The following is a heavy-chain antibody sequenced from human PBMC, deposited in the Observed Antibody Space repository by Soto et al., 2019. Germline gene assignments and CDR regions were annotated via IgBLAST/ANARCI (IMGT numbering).Heavy chain of an antibody. CDR2: IYYSGST. Sequence: SETLSLTCTISGDSISSSSYYWGWIRQPPGKGLEWIGSIYYSGSTYYNPSLKSRVTISVDTSKNQFSLKLSSVTAADTAVYYCARRGYYYDSSGYPSVWYWGQGTLVTVSS. J-gene: IGHJ4*02. D-gene: IGHD3-22*01. CDR3: ARRGYYYDSSGYPSVWY. CDR1: GDSISSSSYY. V-gene: IGHV4-39*01.